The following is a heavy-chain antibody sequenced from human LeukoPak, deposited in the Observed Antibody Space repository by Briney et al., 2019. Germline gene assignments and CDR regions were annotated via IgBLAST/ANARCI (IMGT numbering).Heavy chain of an antibody. D-gene: IGHD6-19*01. CDR1: GGSMSSFH. J-gene: IGHJ4*02. CDR2: IYYIGST. V-gene: IGHV4-59*01. Sequence: NPSETLSLTCTVSGGSMSSFHWSWIRQPPGKGLEWIGYIYYIGSTNYNPSLKSRVTISIDTSKNQFSLKLSSVAAADTAVYYRARAAGSGWYYFDYWGQGTLVTVSS. CDR3: ARAAGSGWYYFDY.